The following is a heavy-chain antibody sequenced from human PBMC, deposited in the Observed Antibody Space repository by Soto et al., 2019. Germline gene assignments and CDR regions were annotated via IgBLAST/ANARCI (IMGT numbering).Heavy chain of an antibody. D-gene: IGHD1-26*01. CDR3: ARSGVGDY. Sequence: QVQLQQWGAGLLKPSETLSVTCTVYGGSFSGSFWSWIRQPPGKGLEWIGEINHSGGSNYNPSLKSRVTISVDTSNNQFPLNLTSVTAAGTAVYYCARSGVGDYWGQGTLVTVSS. J-gene: IGHJ4*02. CDR1: GGSFSGSF. V-gene: IGHV4-34*01. CDR2: INHSGGS.